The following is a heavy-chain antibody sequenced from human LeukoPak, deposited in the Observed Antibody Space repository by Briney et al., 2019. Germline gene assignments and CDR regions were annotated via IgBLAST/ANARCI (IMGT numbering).Heavy chain of an antibody. CDR2: INHSGST. Sequence: SETLSLTWAVYGGSFSGYYWSWIRQPPGKGLEWIGEINHSGSTNYNTSLNSRVAVSVDSSKNRFSLKPNSVAAVDTAVFYCAGGAPPPTYYYDSSGYYYVDYWGQGTLVTVSS. D-gene: IGHD3-22*01. J-gene: IGHJ4*02. CDR1: GGSFSGYY. CDR3: AGGAPPPTYYYDSSGYYYVDY. V-gene: IGHV4-34*01.